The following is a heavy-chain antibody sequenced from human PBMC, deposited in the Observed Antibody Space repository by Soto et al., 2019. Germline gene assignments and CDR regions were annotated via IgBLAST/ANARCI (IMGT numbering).Heavy chain of an antibody. D-gene: IGHD1-26*01. CDR2: TFTGGST. Sequence: EVQLVETGGGLIQPGGSLRLSCLASGFSVTTNYIIWVRQPPGKGLEWVSTTFTGGSTHYADSVKGRFSISRDNSKNTVYLQMNNLRVEATAVYYCAKKPPISIQGWAFGMDVWGQGTTASVSS. CDR1: GFSVTTNY. V-gene: IGHV3-53*02. CDR3: AKKPPISIQGWAFGMDV. J-gene: IGHJ6*02.